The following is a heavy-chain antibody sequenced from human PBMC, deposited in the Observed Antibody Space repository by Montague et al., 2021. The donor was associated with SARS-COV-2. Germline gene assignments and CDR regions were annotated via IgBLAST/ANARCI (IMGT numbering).Heavy chain of an antibody. Sequence: SETLSLTCTVSGVSVTDYYWSWIRQPPGKGLEWVGDIFCSKGTNFNPSLKSRVAISVDTSKNQFSLKLTSVTAADTAVYYCVRHACYDCVYGSLDFWDQGTLVTVSS. J-gene: IGHJ4*02. CDR1: GVSVTDYY. CDR3: VRHACYDCVYGSLDF. CDR2: IFCSKGT. V-gene: IGHV4-59*08. D-gene: IGHD3-10*01.